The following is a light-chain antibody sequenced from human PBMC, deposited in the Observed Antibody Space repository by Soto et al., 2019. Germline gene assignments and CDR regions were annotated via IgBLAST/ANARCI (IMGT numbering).Light chain of an antibody. V-gene: IGLV1-47*01. CDR1: SSNIGNNY. Sequence: QSVLTQPPSASGTPGQRVTISRSGSSSNIGNNYVHWYQQLPGTAPKLLIYRNNQRPSGVPDRVSGSKSGTSASLAISGLRSEDEADYYCAAWDDSLSGVVFGGGTKVTVL. CDR3: AAWDDSLSGVV. CDR2: RNN. J-gene: IGLJ2*01.